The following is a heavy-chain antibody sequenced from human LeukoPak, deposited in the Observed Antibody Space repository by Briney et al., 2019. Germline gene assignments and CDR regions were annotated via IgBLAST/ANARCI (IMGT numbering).Heavy chain of an antibody. CDR1: GFTFSSYA. Sequence: GGSLRLSCAAPGFTFSSYAMSWVRQAPGKGLEWVSAISGSGGSTYYADSVKGRFTISRDSSKNTLYLQMNSLRAEDTAVYYCAKDEASAYCGGDCYLNWFDPWGQGTLVTVSS. CDR2: ISGSGGST. CDR3: AKDEASAYCGGDCYLNWFDP. J-gene: IGHJ5*02. D-gene: IGHD2-21*02. V-gene: IGHV3-23*01.